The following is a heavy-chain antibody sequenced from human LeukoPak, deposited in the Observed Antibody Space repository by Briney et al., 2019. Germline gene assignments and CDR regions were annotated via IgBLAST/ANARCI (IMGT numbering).Heavy chain of an antibody. D-gene: IGHD5-12*01. J-gene: IGHJ4*02. V-gene: IGHV3-7*01. CDR2: IKQDGSEK. Sequence: GGSLRLSCAASGFTFSSYWMSWVRQAPGKGLECVANIKQDGSEKYYVDSVKGRFTISRDNAKNSLYLQMNSLRAEDTAVYYCARLPRGSTSHFDYWGQGTLVTVSS. CDR1: GFTFSSYW. CDR3: ARLPRGSTSHFDY.